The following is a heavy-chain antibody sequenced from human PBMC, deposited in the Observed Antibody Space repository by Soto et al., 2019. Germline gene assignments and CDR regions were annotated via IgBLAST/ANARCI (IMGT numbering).Heavy chain of an antibody. V-gene: IGHV3-53*01. CDR2: MYSGGTT. J-gene: IGHJ2*01. CDR3: ASHESGGSYWYFAL. D-gene: IGHD2-15*01. Sequence: EVQVVESGGGLIQPGESLRLSCTASGFTVSSKYMSWVRQAPGKGLEWVSVMYSGGTTYYADSVKGRFTISRDNSKNILYLQMNSLKAEDTAVYYCASHESGGSYWYFALWGRGTLVTVSS. CDR1: GFTVSSKY.